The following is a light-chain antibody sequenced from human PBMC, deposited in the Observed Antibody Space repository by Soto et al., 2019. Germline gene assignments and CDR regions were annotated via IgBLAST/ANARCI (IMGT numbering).Light chain of an antibody. V-gene: IGLV2-8*01. CDR2: AVN. J-gene: IGLJ2*01. CDR3: SSYAGPNFVV. CDR1: NFDVEDRY. Sequence: QSALTQPPSASGSPGQSVTISCSGINFDVEDRYISWYQQRPGQAPKLMMYAVNQRPSGVPDRFSGSRSGNTASLIVSGLQTEDEGAYYCSSYAGPNFVVFGGGTKLTVL.